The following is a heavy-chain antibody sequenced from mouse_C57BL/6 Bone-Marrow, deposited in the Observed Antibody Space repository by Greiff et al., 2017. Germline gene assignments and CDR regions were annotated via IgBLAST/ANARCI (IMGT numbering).Heavy chain of an antibody. Sequence: QVQLQQPGAELVMPGASVKLSCKASGYTFTSYWMHWVKQRPGQGLEWIGEIDPSDSYTNYNQKFTGKSTLTVDKSSSTAYMQLSSLTSEDSAVYYCARSYYVWFAYWGQGTLVTVSA. CDR2: IDPSDSYT. V-gene: IGHV1-69*01. D-gene: IGHD1-1*01. CDR1: GYTFTSYW. CDR3: ARSYYVWFAY. J-gene: IGHJ3*01.